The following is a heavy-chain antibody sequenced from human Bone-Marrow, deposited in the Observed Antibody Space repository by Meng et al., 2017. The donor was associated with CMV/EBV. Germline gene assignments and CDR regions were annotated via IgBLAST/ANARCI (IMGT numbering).Heavy chain of an antibody. J-gene: IGHJ4*02. CDR2: VNCGNGNT. D-gene: IGHD2-2*01. CDR1: GYTFTSDA. V-gene: IGHV1-3*01. CDR3: AREDCTTSSCYKSLDY. Sequence: GYTFTSDAIHWVRQAPGQRLEWMGWVNCGNGNTKYPQKFQGRVTMTRDTSASTAYMELSSLTSEDTGVYHCAREDCTTSSCYKSLDYWGQGTLVTVSS.